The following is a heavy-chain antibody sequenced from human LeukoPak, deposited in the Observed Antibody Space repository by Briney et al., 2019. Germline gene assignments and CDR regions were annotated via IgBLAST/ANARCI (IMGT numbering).Heavy chain of an antibody. J-gene: IGHJ6*02. V-gene: IGHV3-30*02. CDR1: GFTFSSYG. CDR2: IRYDGSNK. D-gene: IGHD3-3*01. CDR3: ARDLQGLLCCGMDV. Sequence: GGSLRLSCAASGFTFSSYGMHWVRQAPGKGLEWVAFIRYDGSNKYYADSVKGRFTISRDNSKNTLYLQMNSLRAEDTAVYYCARDLQGLLCCGMDVWGQGTTVTVSS.